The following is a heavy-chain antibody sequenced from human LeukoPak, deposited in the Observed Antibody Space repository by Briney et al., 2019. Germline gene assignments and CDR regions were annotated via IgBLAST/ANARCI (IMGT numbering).Heavy chain of an antibody. CDR3: ARDLGMVRGVMGQ. D-gene: IGHD3-10*01. V-gene: IGHV1-18*01. J-gene: IGHJ4*02. CDR2: ISAYNGNT. CDR1: GYTFTSYG. Sequence: ASVKVSCKASGYTFTSYGIRWVRQAPGQGLEWMGWISAYNGNTNYAQKLQGKVTVTTDTSTSTSYMELRSLRADDTAVYYCARDLGMVRGVMGQWGQGTLVTVSS.